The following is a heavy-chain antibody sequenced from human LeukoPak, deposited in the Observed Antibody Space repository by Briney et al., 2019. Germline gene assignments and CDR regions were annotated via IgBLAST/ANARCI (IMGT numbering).Heavy chain of an antibody. D-gene: IGHD4-23*01. CDR3: ARGAHRYGGNSVGGY. CDR1: GYTFTSYD. V-gene: IGHV1-8*01. CDR2: MNPNSGNT. Sequence: ASVKVSCKASGYTFTSYDIKWVRQATGQGLEWMGWMNPNSGNTGYAQKFQGRVTMTRNTSISTAYMELSSLRSEDTAVYYCARGAHRYGGNSVGGYWGQGTLVTVSS. J-gene: IGHJ4*02.